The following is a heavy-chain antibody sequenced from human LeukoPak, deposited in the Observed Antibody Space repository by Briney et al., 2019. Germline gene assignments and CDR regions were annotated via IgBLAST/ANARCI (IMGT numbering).Heavy chain of an antibody. V-gene: IGHV4-4*07. CDR3: ARDGYYYDSSGYSRFDY. Sequence: SETLSLTFTVSGGSISSYYWSWIRQPAGKGLEWMGRIHTSGSTNYNPSLKSRVTMSGDTSKNQFSLKLSSVTAADTAVYYCARDGYYYDSSGYSRFDYWGQGTLVTVSS. D-gene: IGHD3-22*01. CDR1: GGSISSYY. J-gene: IGHJ4*02. CDR2: IHTSGST.